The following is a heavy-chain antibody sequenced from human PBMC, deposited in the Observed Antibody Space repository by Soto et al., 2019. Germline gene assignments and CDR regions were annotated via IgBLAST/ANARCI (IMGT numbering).Heavy chain of an antibody. D-gene: IGHD1-26*01. CDR3: ARRWELHLPYGMDV. CDR2: IRADNGNT. V-gene: IGHV1-18*01. J-gene: IGHJ6*02. Sequence: ASLKVSCKPSGYTFTSYGISRVRQAPGQGHEWMGWIRADNGNTNYAQKLQGRVTMTPDPSTSTAYMELRSLRSDDTAVYYCARRWELHLPYGMDVWGQGTTVTVSS. CDR1: GYTFTSYG.